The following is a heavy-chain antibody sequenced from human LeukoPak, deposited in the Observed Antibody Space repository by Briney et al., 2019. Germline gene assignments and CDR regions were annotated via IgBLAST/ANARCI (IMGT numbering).Heavy chain of an antibody. Sequence: PSETLSLTYTVSGGSISSYYWRWIRQPPGKGLERIGDISSSGSNSFNPSLKSRVTISQDTSKNQLSLKLSSVTAADTAVYYCARHSPYCSGGSCYFDYWGQGTLVTVSS. CDR3: ARHSPYCSGGSCYFDY. D-gene: IGHD2-15*01. J-gene: IGHJ4*02. CDR1: GGSISSYY. CDR2: ISSSGSN. V-gene: IGHV4-59*08.